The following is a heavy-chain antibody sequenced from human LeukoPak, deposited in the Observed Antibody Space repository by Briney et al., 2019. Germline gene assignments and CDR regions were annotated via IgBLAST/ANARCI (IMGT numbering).Heavy chain of an antibody. J-gene: IGHJ3*02. CDR1: GFTFSSYG. CDR3: AKRFSYYDFWSGSNGDAFDI. V-gene: IGHV3-30*02. D-gene: IGHD3-3*01. Sequence: GGSLRLSCAASGFTFSSYGMHWVRQAPGKGLEWVAFIRYDGSNKYYADSVKGRFTISRDNSKNTLYLQMNSLRAEDTAVYYCAKRFSYYDFWSGSNGDAFDIWGQGTMVTASS. CDR2: IRYDGSNK.